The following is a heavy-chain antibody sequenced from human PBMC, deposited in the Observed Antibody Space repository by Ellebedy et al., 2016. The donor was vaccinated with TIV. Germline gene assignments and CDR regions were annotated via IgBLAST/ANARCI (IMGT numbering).Heavy chain of an antibody. D-gene: IGHD5-18*01. V-gene: IGHV3-7*04. CDR1: GFTFNTYW. CDR3: AGGTGWLTYH. Sequence: GGSLRLXCAGSGFTFNTYWMNWVRQAPGQGLEWVATIKGDGSETLYVDSVKGRFTISRDNTKNSLSLQMRSLRDEDTAVYYCAGGTGWLTYHWGQGTLVTVSS. J-gene: IGHJ5*02. CDR2: IKGDGSET.